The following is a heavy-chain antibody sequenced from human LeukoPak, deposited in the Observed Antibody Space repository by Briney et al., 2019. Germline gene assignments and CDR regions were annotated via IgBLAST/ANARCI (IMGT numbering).Heavy chain of an antibody. CDR2: ISYDGSNK. D-gene: IGHD2-2*01. V-gene: IGHV3-30-3*01. CDR3: AKGFQFYQEV. CDR1: GFTFSSYA. Sequence: GGSLRLSCAASGFTFSSYAMHWVRQAPGKGLEWVAVISYDGSNKYYADSVKGRFTVSKDNSKNTLYLQMNSLRVEDTAVYYCAKGFQFYQEVWGQGTLVTVSS. J-gene: IGHJ4*02.